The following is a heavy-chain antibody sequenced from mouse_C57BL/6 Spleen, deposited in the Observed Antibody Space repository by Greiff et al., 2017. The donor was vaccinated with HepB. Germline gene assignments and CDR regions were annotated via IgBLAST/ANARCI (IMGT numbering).Heavy chain of an antibody. CDR1: GFTFSSYA. J-gene: IGHJ4*01. CDR2: ISDGGSYT. Sequence: EVQVVESGGGLVKPGGSLKLSCAASGFTFSSYAMSWVRQTPEKRLEWVATISDGGSYTYYPDNVKGRFTISRDNAKNNLYLQMSHLKSEDTAMYYCARDDGNAMDYWGQGTSVTVSS. CDR3: ARDDGNAMDY. V-gene: IGHV5-4*01. D-gene: IGHD2-3*01.